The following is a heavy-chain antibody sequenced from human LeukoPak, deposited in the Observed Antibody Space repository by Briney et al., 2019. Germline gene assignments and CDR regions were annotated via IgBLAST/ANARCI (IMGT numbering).Heavy chain of an antibody. Sequence: GGSLRLSCAASGFTFSSYAMSWVRQAPGKGLVWVSRIKSDGTTTNYADSVKGRFTISRDSAKNTLYLQMNSLRVEDVAVYYCTREAGGNGFNLGYFDLWGRGTLVTVSS. J-gene: IGHJ2*01. CDR2: IKSDGTTT. CDR3: TREAGGNGFNLGYFDL. D-gene: IGHD5-24*01. V-gene: IGHV3-74*01. CDR1: GFTFSSYA.